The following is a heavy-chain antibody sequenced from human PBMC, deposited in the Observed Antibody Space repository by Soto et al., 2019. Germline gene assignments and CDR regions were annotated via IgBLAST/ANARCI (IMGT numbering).Heavy chain of an antibody. J-gene: IGHJ4*02. CDR2: IYYSGST. V-gene: IGHV4-59*01. CDR1: GGSISRYY. Sequence: QVQLQESGPGLVKSSETLSLTCTVSGGSISRYYWSWIRQPPGKGLDWIGYIYYSGSTNYNPSLKRRVTISVDTAKNQFSLRLSSVTAADTAVYYCASQRVEMAPSEFDYWGQGPLVTVSS. CDR3: ASQRVEMAPSEFDY. D-gene: IGHD5-12*01.